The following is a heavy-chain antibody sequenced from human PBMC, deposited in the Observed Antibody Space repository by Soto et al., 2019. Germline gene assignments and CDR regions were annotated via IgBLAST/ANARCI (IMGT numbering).Heavy chain of an antibody. CDR1: GYTLTELS. V-gene: IGHV1-24*01. Sequence: ASVKVSCKVSGYTLTELSMHWVRQAPGKGLEWMGGFDPEDGETIYAQKFQGRVTMTEDTSTDTAYMELSSLRSEDTAVYYCATDSLHDSSGYFNYDYWGQGTLVTVSS. CDR2: FDPEDGET. J-gene: IGHJ4*02. D-gene: IGHD3-22*01. CDR3: ATDSLHDSSGYFNYDY.